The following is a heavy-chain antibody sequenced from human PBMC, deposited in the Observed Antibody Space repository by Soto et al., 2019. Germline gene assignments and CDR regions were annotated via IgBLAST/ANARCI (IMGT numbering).Heavy chain of an antibody. Sequence: QVQLVQSGAEVKKPGASVSVSCKASGYSLTAYYIHCVRQAPGQGLEWMGWINPNTGVTTYAQKFQGSLTVTTATSINLVYMELYRLRSDDTAVYYCARVRWTGTSDAFDIWGQGAMVSVAS. J-gene: IGHJ3*02. CDR2: INPNTGVT. D-gene: IGHD1-7*01. CDR3: ARVRWTGTSDAFDI. CDR1: GYSLTAYY. V-gene: IGHV1-2*02.